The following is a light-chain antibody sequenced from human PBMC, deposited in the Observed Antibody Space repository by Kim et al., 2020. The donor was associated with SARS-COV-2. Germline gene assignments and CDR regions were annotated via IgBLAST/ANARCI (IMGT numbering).Light chain of an antibody. CDR3: QVWDSTTWV. CDR1: NIGGKN. V-gene: IGLV3-9*01. CDR2: RDT. Sequence: SVARGQTGTITCGGNNIGGKNVHWYQQKPGQAPVLVIYRDTKRPSGIPERFSGSNSGNTATLTISRAQAGDEADYYCQVWDSTTWVFGGGTQLTVL. J-gene: IGLJ3*02.